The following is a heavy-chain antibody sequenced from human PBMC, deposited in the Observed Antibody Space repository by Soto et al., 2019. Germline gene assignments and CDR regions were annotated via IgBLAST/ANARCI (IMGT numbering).Heavy chain of an antibody. V-gene: IGHV3-74*01. D-gene: IGHD6-19*01. Sequence: PGGSLRLSCAASGFTFSTYWMYWVRQVPGKGLVWVSRTDTDGSDPSSADSVKGRFTISRDNAKNTLYLQMNSLRAEDTAVYYCARDRGWSLFDYWGQGTLVTVSS. J-gene: IGHJ4*02. CDR3: ARDRGWSLFDY. CDR2: TDTDGSDP. CDR1: GFTFSTYW.